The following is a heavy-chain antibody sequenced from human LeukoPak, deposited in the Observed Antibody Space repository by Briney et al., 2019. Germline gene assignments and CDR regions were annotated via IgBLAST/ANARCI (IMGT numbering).Heavy chain of an antibody. V-gene: IGHV4-38-2*01. CDR1: GYSISSSFY. D-gene: IGHD3-3*01. J-gene: IGHJ1*01. CDR2: IYDSGST. Sequence: SETLSLTCAVSGYSISSSFYWGWIRQPPGKGLEWIGIIYDSGSTYYNPSLRSRVTISVDTSKNQFSLRLSPVTAADTAVYYCARLRSYYDFWSGFGSLEYFQHWGQGTLVTVSS. CDR3: ARLRSYYDFWSGFGSLEYFQH.